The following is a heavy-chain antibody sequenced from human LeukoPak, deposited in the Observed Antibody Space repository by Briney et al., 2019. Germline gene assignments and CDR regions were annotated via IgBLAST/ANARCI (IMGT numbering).Heavy chain of an antibody. CDR3: ARGPPPQRFGGPYYKGYFEN. Sequence: GGSLRLSCAASDFTVSSNYMSWVRQAQGKGLEGVSINYAGGTTYYADSVKGRFTISRDNSKNTLYLQMNSLRAEDTAVYYCARGPPPQRFGGPYYKGYFENWGQGTLVTVSS. CDR2: NYAGGTT. V-gene: IGHV3-53*01. J-gene: IGHJ4*02. CDR1: DFTVSSNY. D-gene: IGHD3-22*01.